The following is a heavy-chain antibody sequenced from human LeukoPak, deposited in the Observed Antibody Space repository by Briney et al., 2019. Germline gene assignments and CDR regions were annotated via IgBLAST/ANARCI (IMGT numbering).Heavy chain of an antibody. CDR3: AKDYNVVVPAAIPYFQH. D-gene: IGHD2-2*02. Sequence: GGSLRLSCAASGFTFSSYGMHWVRQAPGKGLEWVAFIRYDGSNKYYADSVKGRFTISRDNSKNTLYLQMNSLRAEDTAVYYCAKDYNVVVPAAIPYFQHWGQGTLVTVSS. CDR1: GFTFSSYG. V-gene: IGHV3-30*02. CDR2: IRYDGSNK. J-gene: IGHJ1*01.